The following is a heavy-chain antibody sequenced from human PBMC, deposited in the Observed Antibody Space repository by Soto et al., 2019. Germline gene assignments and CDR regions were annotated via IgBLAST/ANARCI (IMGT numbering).Heavy chain of an antibody. CDR3: ARDCRSTSCQFTGRDGFDP. D-gene: IGHD2-2*01. CDR2: IIPIFGTA. CDR1: GGTFSSYA. Sequence: SVKVSCKASGGTFSSYAISWVRQAPGQGLEWMGGIIPIFGTANYAQKFQGRVTITADESTSTAYMELSSLRSEDTAVYYCARDCRSTSCQFTGRDGFDPWGQGTLVTVSS. J-gene: IGHJ5*02. V-gene: IGHV1-69*13.